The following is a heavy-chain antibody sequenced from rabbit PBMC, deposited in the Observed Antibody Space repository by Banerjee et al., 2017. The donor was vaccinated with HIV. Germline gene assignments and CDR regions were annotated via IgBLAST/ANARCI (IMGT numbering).Heavy chain of an antibody. V-gene: IGHV1S47*01. Sequence: GLEWIGCIDNGDGSTYYANWVNGRFTISRSTSLNTVDLKMTSLTAADTATYFCARDAGSTYYTYYFDLWGQGTLVTVS. D-gene: IGHD8-1*01. CDR3: ARDAGSTYYTYYFDL. J-gene: IGHJ4*01. CDR2: IDNGDGST.